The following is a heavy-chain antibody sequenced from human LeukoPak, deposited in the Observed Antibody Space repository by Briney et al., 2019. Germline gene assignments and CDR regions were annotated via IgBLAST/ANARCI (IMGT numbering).Heavy chain of an antibody. CDR3: AAEPGFHTRWFDP. CDR2: IIPILGIA. CDR1: GGTFSSYT. V-gene: IGHV1-69*02. Sequence: SVKVSCKASGGTFSSYTISWVRQAPGQGLERMGRIIPILGIANYAQKFQGRVTITADKSTSTAYMELSSLRSEDTAVYYCAAEPGFHTRWFDPWGQGTLVTVSS. J-gene: IGHJ5*02. D-gene: IGHD1-14*01.